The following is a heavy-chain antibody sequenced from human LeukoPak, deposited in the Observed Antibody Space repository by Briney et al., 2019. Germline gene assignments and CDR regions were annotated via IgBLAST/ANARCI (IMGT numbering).Heavy chain of an antibody. V-gene: IGHV4-38-2*02. J-gene: IGHJ4*02. CDR2: IYHSGST. Sequence: SETLSLTCTVSGYSISSGYYWGWIRQPPGKGLEWIGSIYHSGSTYYNPSLKSRVTISVDTSKNQFSLKLSSVTAADTAVYYCARDREKRNSGSYDYWGQGTLVTVSS. D-gene: IGHD1-26*01. CDR1: GYSISSGYY. CDR3: ARDREKRNSGSYDY.